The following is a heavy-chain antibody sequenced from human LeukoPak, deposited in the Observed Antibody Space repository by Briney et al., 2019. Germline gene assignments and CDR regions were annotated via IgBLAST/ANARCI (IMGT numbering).Heavy chain of an antibody. Sequence: GASVKVSCKASGYTFTGYYMHWVRQAPGQGLEWMGWINPNSGGTNYAQKFQGRVTITADESTSTAYMELSSLRSEDTAVYYCARNLYGSGSYYSFDYWGQGTLVTVSS. CDR3: ARNLYGSGSYYSFDY. V-gene: IGHV1-2*02. D-gene: IGHD3-10*01. J-gene: IGHJ4*02. CDR2: INPNSGGT. CDR1: GYTFTGYY.